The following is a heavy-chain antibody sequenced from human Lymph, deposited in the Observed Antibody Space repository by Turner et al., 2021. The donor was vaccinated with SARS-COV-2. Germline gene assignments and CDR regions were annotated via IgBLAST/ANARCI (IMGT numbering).Heavy chain of an antibody. CDR3: AHTMAVAGTVDFDY. V-gene: IGHV2-5*02. J-gene: IGHJ4*02. Sequence: QITLKESGPTLVKPTQTLTLTCTFSGFSLSTGGVGVGWIRQPPGKALEWLSLIYCDDDNRYSPSLKSRLTITKDTSKNQVVLTMTNMDPIDTATYYCAHTMAVAGTVDFDYWGQGTLVTVSS. D-gene: IGHD6-19*01. CDR2: IYCDDDN. CDR1: GFSLSTGGVG.